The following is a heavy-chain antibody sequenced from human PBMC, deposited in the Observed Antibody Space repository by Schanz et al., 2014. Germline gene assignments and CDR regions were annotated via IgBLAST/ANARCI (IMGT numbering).Heavy chain of an antibody. D-gene: IGHD3-10*01. Sequence: EVQLLESGGGLVQPGGSLKLSCAASGLIFSNYAMSWVRQAPGKGLEWVSTIGTSGGTNYAASVKGRFTISRDNSTDTVYLQMNSLLADDAAMYYCARWFLIRGVILDSWGQGTLVTVSS. J-gene: IGHJ4*02. CDR2: IGTSGGT. V-gene: IGHV3-23*01. CDR3: ARWFLIRGVILDS. CDR1: GLIFSNYA.